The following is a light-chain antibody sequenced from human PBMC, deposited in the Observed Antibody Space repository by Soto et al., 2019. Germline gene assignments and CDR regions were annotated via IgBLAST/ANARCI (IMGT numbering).Light chain of an antibody. Sequence: EIVLTQSPGTLSLSPGERATLSCRASQSVSSSYLVWHQQTPGQAPRLLIYAASRRATGIPDRFSGSGSGTDFTLTISRLEPEDFAVYYYQQYGSSPWTFGQGTKVEIK. V-gene: IGKV3-20*01. CDR2: AAS. CDR3: QQYGSSPWT. J-gene: IGKJ1*01. CDR1: QSVSSSY.